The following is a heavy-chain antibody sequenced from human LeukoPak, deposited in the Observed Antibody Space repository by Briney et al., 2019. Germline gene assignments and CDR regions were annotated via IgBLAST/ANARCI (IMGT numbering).Heavy chain of an antibody. J-gene: IGHJ4*02. D-gene: IGHD3-22*01. CDR1: GFTFSSYG. Sequence: SGRSLRLSCAASGFTFSSYGMHWVHQAPRKGLDWVAVISYDGSNKYYADSVKGRFTISRDNSKNTLYLQMNSLRAEDTAVYYCAKVGRYYYDSSGYFDYWGQGTLVTVSS. CDR2: ISYDGSNK. V-gene: IGHV3-30*18. CDR3: AKVGRYYYDSSGYFDY.